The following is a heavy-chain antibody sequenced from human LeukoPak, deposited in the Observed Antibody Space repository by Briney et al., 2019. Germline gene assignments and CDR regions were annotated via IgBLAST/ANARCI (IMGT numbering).Heavy chain of an antibody. Sequence: SETLSLTCTVSGDSISSSNHYWGWIRQPPGKGLECIGNIYYSGSTYYNPSLKSRVTISVDTSKNQFSLNLSSVTAADTAVYYCAKTSAAWDWGQGTLVTVSS. V-gene: IGHV4-39*01. CDR1: GDSISSSNHY. D-gene: IGHD2-2*01. CDR2: IYYSGST. J-gene: IGHJ4*02. CDR3: AKTSAAWD.